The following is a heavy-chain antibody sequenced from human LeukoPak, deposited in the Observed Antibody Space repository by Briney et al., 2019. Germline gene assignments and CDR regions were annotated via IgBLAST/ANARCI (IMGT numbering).Heavy chain of an antibody. CDR2: ISANTGKT. J-gene: IGHJ4*02. D-gene: IGHD6-13*01. Sequence: GASVKVSCKASGYTFATYGFCWVRQAPGHGLEWMGWISANTGKTDYARKFQDRVTMTTDTSTSTAYMELRSLRPDDTAVYYCAKVAGDRMDYWGQGTLLTVSS. CDR1: GYTFATYG. CDR3: AKVAGDRMDY. V-gene: IGHV1-18*01.